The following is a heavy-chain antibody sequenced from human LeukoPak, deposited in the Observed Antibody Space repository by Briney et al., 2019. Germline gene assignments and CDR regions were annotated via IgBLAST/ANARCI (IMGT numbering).Heavy chain of an antibody. J-gene: IGHJ4*02. CDR2: ISSSIGTI. V-gene: IGHV3-48*01. Sequence: GGSLRLSCAASGFTFSSYTMNWVRQAPGKGLEWVSYISSSIGTIYYADSVKGRFTISRDNAKNSLFLQMNSLRAEDSAVYYCARDGRYSGAFDYWGQGTLVTVSS. CDR3: ARDGRYSGAFDY. CDR1: GFTFSSYT. D-gene: IGHD1-26*01.